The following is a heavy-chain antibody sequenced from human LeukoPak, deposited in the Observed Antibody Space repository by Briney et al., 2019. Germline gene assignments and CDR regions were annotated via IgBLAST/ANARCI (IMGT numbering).Heavy chain of an antibody. J-gene: IGHJ4*02. Sequence: GGSLRLSCAASGFTFSSYNMNWVRQAPGKGLEWVSSISSTSSYINYADSVKGRFTISRDKAKNSLYLQMNSLRAEDTAVYYCARATLTGYYAFDYWGQGTLVTVSS. CDR1: GFTFSSYN. CDR2: ISSTSSYI. CDR3: ARATLTGYYAFDY. D-gene: IGHD3-9*01. V-gene: IGHV3-21*01.